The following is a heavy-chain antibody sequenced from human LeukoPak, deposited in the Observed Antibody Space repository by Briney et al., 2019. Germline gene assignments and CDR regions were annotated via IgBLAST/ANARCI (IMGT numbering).Heavy chain of an antibody. D-gene: IGHD5-12*01. CDR2: KSYSGST. Sequence: PSETLSLTCTVSGGSIRSYSWSWIRQPPGKGLEWIGSKSYSGSTNYNPSIKSRVTTSVDTSKNQISLKLTSGTAADRAVYYCARHGGETIVAMILHAFDIWGQGTVVTVSS. CDR3: ARHGGETIVAMILHAFDI. CDR1: GGSIRSYS. J-gene: IGHJ3*02. V-gene: IGHV4-59*08.